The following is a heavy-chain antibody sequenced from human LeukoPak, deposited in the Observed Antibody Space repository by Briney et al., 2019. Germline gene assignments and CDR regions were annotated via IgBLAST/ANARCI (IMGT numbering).Heavy chain of an antibody. CDR2: IIPILGTA. Sequence: ASVKVSCKASGGTFSSYAISWVRQAPGQGLEWMGGIIPILGTANYAQEFQGRVTITTDESTSTAYMELRSLRSDDTAVYYCARGPYYYDSSGYYYRTTFDYWGQGTLVTVSS. CDR1: GGTFSSYA. J-gene: IGHJ4*02. D-gene: IGHD3-22*01. V-gene: IGHV1-69*05. CDR3: ARGPYYYDSSGYYYRTTFDY.